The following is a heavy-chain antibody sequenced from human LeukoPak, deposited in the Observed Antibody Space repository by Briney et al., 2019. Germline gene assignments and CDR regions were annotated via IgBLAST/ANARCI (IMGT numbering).Heavy chain of an antibody. V-gene: IGHV3-21*01. D-gene: IGHD3-10*01. CDR3: SRYIGGGSGSLDY. J-gene: IGHJ4*02. CDR2: ISSRRSYI. Sequence: GGSLRLSCAASGFTFSRYSMNWVREAPGKGLEWVSSISSRRSYIYYADQVKGRFTISRDKEKNSPYLEMNSLRAEHTAVYYYSRYIGGGSGSLDYWGQGTLVTVSS. CDR1: GFTFSRYS.